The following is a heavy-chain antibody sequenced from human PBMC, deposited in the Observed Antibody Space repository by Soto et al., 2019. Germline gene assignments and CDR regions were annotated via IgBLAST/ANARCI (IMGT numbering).Heavy chain of an antibody. CDR2: IIPILGIA. CDR1: GGTFSSYT. Sequence: QVQLVQSGAEVKKPGSSVKVSCKASGGTFSSYTISWVRQAPGQGLEWMGRIIPILGIANYAQKFQGRVTITADKSTSTAYMELSSMRSEDTAVYYCARDVRAWYFDLWGRGTLVTVSS. V-gene: IGHV1-69*08. J-gene: IGHJ2*01. CDR3: ARDVRAWYFDL.